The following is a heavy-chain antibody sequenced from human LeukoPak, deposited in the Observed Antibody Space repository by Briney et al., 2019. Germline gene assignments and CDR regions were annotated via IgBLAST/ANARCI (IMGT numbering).Heavy chain of an antibody. Sequence: GRSLRLSCAASGFTSSSYGMHWVRQAPGKGLEWVAVISYDGSNKYYADSVKGRFTISRDNSKNTLYLQMNSLRAEDTAVYYCAKDRSRVVAGRSYYFDYWGQGTLVTVSS. CDR1: GFTSSSYG. D-gene: IGHD6-19*01. CDR3: AKDRSRVVAGRSYYFDY. J-gene: IGHJ4*02. V-gene: IGHV3-30*18. CDR2: ISYDGSNK.